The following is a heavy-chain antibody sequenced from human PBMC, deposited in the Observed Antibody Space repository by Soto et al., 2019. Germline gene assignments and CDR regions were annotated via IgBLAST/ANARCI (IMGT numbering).Heavy chain of an antibody. V-gene: IGHV1-69*04. CDR3: ARETDYATPFDY. Sequence: ASVKVACKASGGTFSSYTSIWVRQAPGQGLEWMGRIIPILGIANYAQKFQGRVTITADKSTSTAYMELSSLRSEDTAVYYCARETDYATPFDYWGQGTLVTVSS. CDR2: IIPILGIA. CDR1: GGTFSSYT. D-gene: IGHD4-17*01. J-gene: IGHJ4*02.